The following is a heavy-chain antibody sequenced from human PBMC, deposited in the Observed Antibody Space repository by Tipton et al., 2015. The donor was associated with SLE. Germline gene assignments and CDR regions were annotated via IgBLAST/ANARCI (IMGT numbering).Heavy chain of an antibody. CDR1: GGSITRSGNY. CDR3: ARLLTIFGVVN. V-gene: IGHV4-39*07. Sequence: TLSLTCTVSGGSITRSGNYWGWIRQPPGKGVVWIGCIYSSGTTYYNPSPKSRVTISVDTSKNQFSLRLSSVTAADTAVYYCARLLTIFGVVNWGQGTLVTVSS. J-gene: IGHJ4*02. CDR2: IYSSGTT. D-gene: IGHD3-3*01.